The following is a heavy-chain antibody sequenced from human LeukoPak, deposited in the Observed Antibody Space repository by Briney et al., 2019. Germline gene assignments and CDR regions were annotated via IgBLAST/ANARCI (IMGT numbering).Heavy chain of an antibody. CDR1: GFTFSGFA. CDR3: TKERGGGGRRINLMVGGYGP. Sequence: GGSLRLSCAGSGFTFSGFAMHWVRQAPGKGLEWVAATSYHGRDKYYADAVSGRFTVSRDNSKNTLHLEMNSLRTDDTAVYYCTKERGGGGRRINLMVGGYGPWGQGTQVTVSS. CDR2: TSYHGRDK. V-gene: IGHV3-30*04. D-gene: IGHD3-22*01. J-gene: IGHJ5*02.